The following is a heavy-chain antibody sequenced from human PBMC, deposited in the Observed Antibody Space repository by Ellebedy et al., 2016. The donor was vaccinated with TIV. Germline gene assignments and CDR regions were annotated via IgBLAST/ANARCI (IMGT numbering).Heavy chain of an antibody. CDR1: GYSSTSYW. CDR3: ARLFNYYGSGSSTFGY. D-gene: IGHD3-10*01. CDR2: IYPGDSDT. J-gene: IGHJ4*02. V-gene: IGHV5-51*01. Sequence: KVSCKGSGYSSTSYWIGWARHMPRKGLELMGIIYPGDSDTRYRPSLQGQVPISADKSISTAYLQWSSLKASDTAMYYCARLFNYYGSGSSTFGYWGQGTLVTVSS.